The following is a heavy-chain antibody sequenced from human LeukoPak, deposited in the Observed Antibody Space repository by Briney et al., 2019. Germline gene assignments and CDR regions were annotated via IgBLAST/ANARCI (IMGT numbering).Heavy chain of an antibody. CDR3: ARDISGIAVAFDY. CDR1: GFTFGSYA. V-gene: IGHV3-64*01. CDR2: ISSNGGST. J-gene: IGHJ4*02. Sequence: GGSLRLSCAASGFTFGSYAMHWVRQAPGKGLEYVSAISSNGGSTYYANSVKGRFTISRDNAKNSLYLQMNSLRAEDTAVYYCARDISGIAVAFDYWGQGTLVTVSS. D-gene: IGHD6-19*01.